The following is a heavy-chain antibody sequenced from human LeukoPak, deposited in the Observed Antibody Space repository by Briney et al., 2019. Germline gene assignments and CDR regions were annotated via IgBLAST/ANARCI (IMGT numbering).Heavy chain of an antibody. J-gene: IGHJ4*02. V-gene: IGHV3-33*01. Sequence: GGSLRLTCAASGFTFSTYVMHWVRQAPGKGLEWVALIWQDGSNKYYGDSVKDRFTISRDNSKNTLYLQMNSLRAEDTAVYYCARARNNYDSSGYSALDYWGQGTLVTVSS. D-gene: IGHD3-22*01. CDR1: GFTFSTYV. CDR3: ARARNNYDSSGYSALDY. CDR2: IWQDGSNK.